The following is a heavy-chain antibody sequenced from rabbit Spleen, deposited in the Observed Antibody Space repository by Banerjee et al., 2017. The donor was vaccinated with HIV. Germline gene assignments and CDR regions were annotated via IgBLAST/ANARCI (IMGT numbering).Heavy chain of an antibody. CDR2: IDGGSSGNT. D-gene: IGHD6-1*01. J-gene: IGHJ4*01. Sequence: QSLEESGGDLVKPEGSLTLTCTTSGFSFSSSYYMCWVRQAPGKGLEWIACIDGGSSGNTYYASWAKGRFTISKTSSTTVSLQMTSLTAADTATYFCARADYVDLGYARDLWGPGTLVTVS. CDR1: GFSFSSSYY. V-gene: IGHV1S40*01. CDR3: ARADYVDLGYARDL.